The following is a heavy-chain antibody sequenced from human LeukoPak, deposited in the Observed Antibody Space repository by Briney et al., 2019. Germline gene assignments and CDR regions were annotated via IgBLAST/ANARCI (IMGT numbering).Heavy chain of an antibody. D-gene: IGHD6-13*01. Sequence: PGGSLRLSCAASGFTLSSYPMSWVRQAPGKGLEWVSAISGSGDSTYYADCVKGRFTISRDNSKNTLYLQINSLRADHTALYYCGKKRAADGTSFDSWGQGTLVTVSS. J-gene: IGHJ4*02. CDR1: GFTLSSYP. V-gene: IGHV3-23*01. CDR3: GKKRAADGTSFDS. CDR2: ISGSGDST.